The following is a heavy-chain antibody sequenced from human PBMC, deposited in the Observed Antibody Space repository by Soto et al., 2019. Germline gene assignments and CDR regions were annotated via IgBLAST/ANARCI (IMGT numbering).Heavy chain of an antibody. J-gene: IGHJ3*02. CDR3: ARDSVLLRGATAFDI. CDR2: IYNSGNT. Sequence: QVQLQESGPGLLKPSQTLSLTCTVSGGFVNSGGSYWSWIRQHTAKGLEWIGFIYNSGNTYYIPSLQSRLTMSVDASKSQFSLQLSSVSAADTAVYYCARDSVLLRGATAFDIWGHGTVVTVSS. CDR1: GGFVNSGGSY. D-gene: IGHD1-26*01. V-gene: IGHV4-31*03.